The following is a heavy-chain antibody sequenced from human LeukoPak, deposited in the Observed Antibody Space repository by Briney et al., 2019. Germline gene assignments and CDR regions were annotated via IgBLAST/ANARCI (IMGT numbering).Heavy chain of an antibody. V-gene: IGHV2-5*01. J-gene: IGHJ4*02. CDR1: GFSLSTSRVG. CDR2: IYWNGDK. D-gene: IGHD6-19*01. CDR3: AHTHEEHWLVAFDY. Sequence: CGPTPVSPTQTLTPSCIVSGFSLSTSRVGRGWIRRPPGMALEWPAVIYWNGDKRSSPSLKNRHANTKDTSKNQVVLTMTNMDPVDTATYYCAHTHEEHWLVAFDYWGQGTLVTVSS.